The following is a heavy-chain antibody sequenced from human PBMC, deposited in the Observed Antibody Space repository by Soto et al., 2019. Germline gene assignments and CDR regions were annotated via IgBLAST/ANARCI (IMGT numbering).Heavy chain of an antibody. CDR1: GYTLTDLS. D-gene: IGHD6-19*01. CDR2: FDPEDGET. J-gene: IGHJ6*02. V-gene: IGHV1-24*01. Sequence: ASVKVSCKVSGYTLTDLSMHWVRQAPGKGLEWMGGFDPEDGETIYAQKFQVRVTMTEDTSTDTAYMELSSLRSEDTAVYYRATLGYSSGWYAVGTVSPDYYYYGMDVWGQGTTVTV. CDR3: ATLGYSSGWYAVGTVSPDYYYYGMDV.